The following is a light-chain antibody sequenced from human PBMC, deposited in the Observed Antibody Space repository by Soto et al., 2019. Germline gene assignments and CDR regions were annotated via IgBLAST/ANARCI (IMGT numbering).Light chain of an antibody. CDR1: SSDIGLYNH. CDR3: SSYGASSTL. Sequence: QPVLTQPASVSGSPGQSITIPCTGSSSDIGLYNHVSWYQQHPGKAPKLLIYDVSYRPSGISDRFYESKSGNKASLTISGLQPEDAADYYCSSYGASSTLFGGGTKRTVL. V-gene: IGLV2-14*03. CDR2: DVS. J-gene: IGLJ2*01.